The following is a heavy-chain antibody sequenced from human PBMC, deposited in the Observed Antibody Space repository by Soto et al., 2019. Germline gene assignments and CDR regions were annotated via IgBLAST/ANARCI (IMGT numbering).Heavy chain of an antibody. V-gene: IGHV3-30*03. Sequence: QVLLVESGGGVVQPGRSLRLSCAASGFTFSSYGMHWVRQAPGKGLEWVAVISYDGSNKYYADSVKGRFTISRDNSKNTLYLQMNSLRAEDTAVYYCATPFSQSAFDIWGQGTMVTVSS. CDR3: ATPFSQSAFDI. CDR2: ISYDGSNK. J-gene: IGHJ3*02. CDR1: GFTFSSYG.